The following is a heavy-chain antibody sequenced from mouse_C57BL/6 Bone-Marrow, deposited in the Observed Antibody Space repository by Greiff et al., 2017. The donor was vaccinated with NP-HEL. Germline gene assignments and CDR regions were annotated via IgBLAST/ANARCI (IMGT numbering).Heavy chain of an antibody. CDR3: TTITTVVATDWYFDV. CDR1: GFNIKDDY. CDR2: IDPENGDT. Sequence: EVQLQQSGAELVRPGASVKLSCTASGFNIKDDYMHWVKQRPEQGLEWIGWIDPENGDTEYASKFQGKATITADKSSTTAYLPLSSLTYGDTAVLYCTTITTVVATDWYFDVWGTGTTVTVSS. V-gene: IGHV14-4*01. D-gene: IGHD1-1*01. J-gene: IGHJ1*03.